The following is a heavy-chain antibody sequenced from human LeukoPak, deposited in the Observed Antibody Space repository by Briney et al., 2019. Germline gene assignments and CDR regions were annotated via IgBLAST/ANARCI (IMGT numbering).Heavy chain of an antibody. Sequence: GGSLRLSCAASGFTFSSYGMHWVRQAPGKGLEWVGRIKSKTHGGTTDYAAPVKGRFTISRDDSKNIFYLQMNSLKTEDTAVYYCTTSPVPGLDYWGQGTLVTVSS. V-gene: IGHV3-15*01. D-gene: IGHD6-19*01. CDR2: IKSKTHGGTT. J-gene: IGHJ4*02. CDR1: GFTFSSYG. CDR3: TTSPVPGLDY.